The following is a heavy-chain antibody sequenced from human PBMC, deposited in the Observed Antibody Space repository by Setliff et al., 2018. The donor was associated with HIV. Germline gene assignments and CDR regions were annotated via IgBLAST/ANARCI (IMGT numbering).Heavy chain of an antibody. CDR1: GGSISSSNYY. V-gene: IGHV4-39*01. CDR2: IYYSGST. CDR3: ARQGLVLVPASIDWRLPPSPIDY. Sequence: PSETLSLTCSVSGGSISSSNYYWGWIRQPPGKGLEWIGNIYYSGSTYYNPSLKSRITISVDTSKNQFSLRLSSVTAADTAVYYCARQGLVLVPASIDWRLPPSPIDYWGQGALVTVS. J-gene: IGHJ4*02. D-gene: IGHD2-2*01.